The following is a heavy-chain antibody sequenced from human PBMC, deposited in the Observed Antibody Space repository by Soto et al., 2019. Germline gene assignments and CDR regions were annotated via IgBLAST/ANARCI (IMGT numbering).Heavy chain of an antibody. CDR3: AKMAHRSSSPPFY. CDR1: VFTFSSYG. J-gene: IGHJ4*02. CDR2: ISYDGSNK. D-gene: IGHD6-6*01. Sequence: GGSLRLSCASSVFTFSSYGMHWVRQAPGKGLEWVAVISYDGSNKYYADSVKGRFTISRDNSKNTLYLQMNSLRAEDTAVYYCAKMAHRSSSPPFYWGQGTLVTVSS. V-gene: IGHV3-30*18.